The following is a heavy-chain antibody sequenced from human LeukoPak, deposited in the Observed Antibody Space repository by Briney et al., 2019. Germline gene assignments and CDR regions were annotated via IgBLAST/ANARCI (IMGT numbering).Heavy chain of an antibody. Sequence: SVKVSCKASGGTFSSYAISWVRQAPGQGLEWMGRIIPILGIANYAQKFQGRVTITADKSTSTAYMELSSLRSEDTAVYYCAREIGDPAAARGNWFDPWGQGTLVTVSS. J-gene: IGHJ5*02. V-gene: IGHV1-69*04. D-gene: IGHD6-13*01. CDR3: AREIGDPAAARGNWFDP. CDR1: GGTFSSYA. CDR2: IIPILGIA.